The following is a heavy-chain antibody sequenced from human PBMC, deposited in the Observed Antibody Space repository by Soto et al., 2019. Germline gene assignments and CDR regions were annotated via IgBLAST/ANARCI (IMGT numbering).Heavy chain of an antibody. V-gene: IGHV4-38-2*01. CDR1: GYSISSGYY. J-gene: IGHJ5*02. Sequence: ETLSLTCAVSGYSISSGYYWGWIRQPPGRGLEWIGSIPHSGTTYYNPSLRSRVTISIDTSNNQFSLKLSSVTAADTAVYYCARASGGNSGWGHWSDPWGQGTLVTVSS. CDR3: ARASGGNSGWGHWSDP. D-gene: IGHD2-21*02. CDR2: IPHSGTT.